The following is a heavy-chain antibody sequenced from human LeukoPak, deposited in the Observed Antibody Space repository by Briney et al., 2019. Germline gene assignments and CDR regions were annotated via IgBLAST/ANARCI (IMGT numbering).Heavy chain of an antibody. CDR1: GGSISSSPYY. D-gene: IGHD4-17*01. CDR3: ARPKVFGDYQGAFDI. J-gene: IGHJ3*02. CDR2: IHYSGTT. Sequence: SETLSLTCTVSGGSISSSPYYWGWIRQPPGKGLEWIGSIHYSGTTHYNPSLKSRVAISVDTSKNQFSLKLSSVTAADTTVYYCARPKVFGDYQGAFDIWGQGTMVIVSS. V-gene: IGHV4-39*01.